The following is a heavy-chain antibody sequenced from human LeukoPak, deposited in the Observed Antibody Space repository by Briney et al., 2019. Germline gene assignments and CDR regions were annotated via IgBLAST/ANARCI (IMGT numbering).Heavy chain of an antibody. J-gene: IGHJ4*02. CDR1: GFTFSSYG. CDR3: AKNVGDYGDYEWGADY. D-gene: IGHD4-17*01. V-gene: IGHV3-30*18. CDR2: ISYDGSNK. Sequence: GGPLRLSCAASGFTFSSYGMHWVRQAPGKGLEWVAVISYDGSNKYYADSVKGRFTISRDNSKNTLYLQMNSLRAEDTAVYYCAKNVGDYGDYEWGADYWGQGTLVTVSS.